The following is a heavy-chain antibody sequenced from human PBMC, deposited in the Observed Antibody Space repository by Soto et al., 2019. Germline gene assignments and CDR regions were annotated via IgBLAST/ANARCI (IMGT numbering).Heavy chain of an antibody. CDR1: GGTFSNHA. J-gene: IGHJ3*02. D-gene: IGHD6-13*01. Sequence: QVHLVQSGAEVKKPGSSVKVSCKAPGGTFSNHAINWVRQAPGQGHEWMGRIIPIFSTTNYAQKFQGRVTMTADESTITAYLELSSLKQDDTAVYYCAREVAADGTFREDVFDIWGQGTLVTVSS. CDR2: IIPIFSTT. CDR3: AREVAADGTFREDVFDI. V-gene: IGHV1-69*12.